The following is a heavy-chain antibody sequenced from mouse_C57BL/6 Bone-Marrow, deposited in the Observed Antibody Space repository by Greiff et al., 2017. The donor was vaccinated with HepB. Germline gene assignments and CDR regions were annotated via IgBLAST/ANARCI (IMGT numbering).Heavy chain of an antibody. V-gene: IGHV14-2*01. J-gene: IGHJ1*03. CDR3: ARLLWLRRGYFDV. D-gene: IGHD2-2*01. CDR1: GFNIKDYY. Sequence: EVKLQESGAELVKPGASVKLSCTASGFNIKDYYMHWVKQRTEQGLEWIGRIDPEDGETKYAPKFQGKATITADTSSNTAYLQLSSLTSEDTAVYYGARLLWLRRGYFDVWGTGTTVTVSS. CDR2: IDPEDGET.